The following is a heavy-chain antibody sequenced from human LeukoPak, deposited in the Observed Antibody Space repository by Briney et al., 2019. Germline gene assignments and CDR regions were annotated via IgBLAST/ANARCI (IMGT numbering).Heavy chain of an antibody. CDR1: GGSISDYH. Sequence: PSETLSLTYTVSGGSISDYHWNWIRQPPGKTLEWIGSIYYSGSTSYNPSLKSRVTISVDTSKNQFSLNLNSVTAADTAVYYCARKVRSSLYNWFDPWGQGTLVTVSS. J-gene: IGHJ5*02. CDR3: ARKVRSSLYNWFDP. CDR2: IYYSGST. V-gene: IGHV4-59*08. D-gene: IGHD6-6*01.